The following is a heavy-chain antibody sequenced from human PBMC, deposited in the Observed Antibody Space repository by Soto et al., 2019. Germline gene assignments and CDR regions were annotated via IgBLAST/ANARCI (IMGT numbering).Heavy chain of an antibody. J-gene: IGHJ5*02. CDR2: INPHSGAT. CDR3: VRAHVLRFSNWFHP. D-gene: IGHD2-8*01. CDR1: GYIFSANY. V-gene: IGHV1-2*02. Sequence: ASVKVSCKASGYIFSANYIHWVRQAPGQGLEWLGWINPHSGATNYAQKFLGRVTMSADTSASTAYMDLARLKSDDTAVYYCVRAHVLRFSNWFHPWGRGTLVTVSS.